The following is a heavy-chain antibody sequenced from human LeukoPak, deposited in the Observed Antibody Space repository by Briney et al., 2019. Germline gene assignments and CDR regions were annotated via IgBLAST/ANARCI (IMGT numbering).Heavy chain of an antibody. CDR1: GGSISSYY. D-gene: IGHD4-17*01. J-gene: IGHJ5*02. CDR3: ARDYGNNWFDP. CDR2: IYDSGST. Sequence: TSETLSLTCTVSGGSISSYYWSWIRQPPGKGLEWIGYIYDSGSTNYNPSLKSRVTISVDTSKNQFSLKLSSVTAADTAMYYCARDYGNNWFDPWGQGTLVTVSA. V-gene: IGHV4-59*12.